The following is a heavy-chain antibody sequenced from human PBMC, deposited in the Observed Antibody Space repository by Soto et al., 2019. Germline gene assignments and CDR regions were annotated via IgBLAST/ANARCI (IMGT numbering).Heavy chain of an antibody. D-gene: IGHD1-26*01. Sequence: EVQLLESGGGLVQPGGSLRLSCAASGFTFSSYAMGWVRQAPGKGLEWVSSISGSGGKTYYADSVKGRCTISRDNSKNTMSLQMNSLRAEDTAVYYCATDKGGATVYGEHDYWGQGTLVTVSS. CDR2: ISGSGGKT. V-gene: IGHV3-23*01. J-gene: IGHJ4*02. CDR3: ATDKGGATVYGEHDY. CDR1: GFTFSSYA.